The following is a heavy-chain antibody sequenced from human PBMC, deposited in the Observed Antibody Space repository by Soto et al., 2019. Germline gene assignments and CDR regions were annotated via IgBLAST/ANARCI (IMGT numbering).Heavy chain of an antibody. V-gene: IGHV3-30*18. CDR3: AKGGTLRDYIQGYEFDY. D-gene: IGHD4-17*01. J-gene: IGHJ4*02. Sequence: HPGGSLRLPCAASGFTFSSYGMHWVRQAPGKGLEWVAVISYDGSNKYYADSVKGRFTISRDNSKNTLYLQMNSLRAEDTAVYYCAKGGTLRDYIQGYEFDYWGQGTLVTVSS. CDR2: ISYDGSNK. CDR1: GFTFSSYG.